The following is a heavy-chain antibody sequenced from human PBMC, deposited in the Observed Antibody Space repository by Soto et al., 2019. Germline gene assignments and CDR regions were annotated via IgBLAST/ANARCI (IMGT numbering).Heavy chain of an antibody. CDR3: ARGAGRGIVVVPAAIPPKY. CDR1: GFTFSSYA. V-gene: IGHV3-64*01. D-gene: IGHD2-2*01. J-gene: IGHJ4*02. Sequence: VGSLRLSCAASGFTFSSYAMHWVRQAPGKGLEYVSAISSNGGSTYYANSVKGRFTISRDNSKNTLYLQMGSLRAEDMAVYYCARGAGRGIVVVPAAIPPKYWGQGTLVTVSS. CDR2: ISSNGGST.